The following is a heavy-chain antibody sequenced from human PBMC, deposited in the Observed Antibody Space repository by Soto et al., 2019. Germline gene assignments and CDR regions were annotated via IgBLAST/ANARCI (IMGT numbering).Heavy chain of an antibody. V-gene: IGHV4-59*01. D-gene: IGHD6-25*01. CDR1: GGSISSYY. J-gene: IGHJ4*02. Sequence: PSETLSLTCTVSGGSISSYYWSWIRQPPGKGLEWIGYIYYSGSTNYNPSLKSRVTISVDTSKNQFSLKLSSVTAADTAVYYCARDQAADPSYFDYWGQGTLVTVSS. CDR2: IYYSGST. CDR3: ARDQAADPSYFDY.